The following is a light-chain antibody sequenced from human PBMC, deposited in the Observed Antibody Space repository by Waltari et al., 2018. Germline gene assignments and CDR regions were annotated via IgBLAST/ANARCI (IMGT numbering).Light chain of an antibody. CDR3: QQSHSAPALS. Sequence: DIQVAQSPSSLSASVGDRVTIPCRASQSIGTFLNWYQQKPGKAPNLLIYGASSLQSGVPSRFSGFGSGTEFTLTISSLQPEDFATYFCQQSHSAPALSFGGGTKVEIK. CDR1: QSIGTF. J-gene: IGKJ4*01. V-gene: IGKV1-39*01. CDR2: GAS.